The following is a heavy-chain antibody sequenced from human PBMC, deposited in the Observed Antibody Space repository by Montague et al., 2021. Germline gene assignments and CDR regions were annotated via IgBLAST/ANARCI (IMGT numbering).Heavy chain of an antibody. CDR1: GASITSNIYY. J-gene: IGHJ5*02. CDR3: ARVSSSWYVGWFDP. CDR2: IYYSGNS. D-gene: IGHD6-13*01. Sequence: SETLSLTCTVSGASITSNIYYWGWIRQSPGKGLVWIGSIYYSGNSFYQPSLKSRITMAVDTSKNQFSLKLSSVTAADTAIYYCARVSSSWYVGWFDPWGQGTLVTVSS. V-gene: IGHV4-39*07.